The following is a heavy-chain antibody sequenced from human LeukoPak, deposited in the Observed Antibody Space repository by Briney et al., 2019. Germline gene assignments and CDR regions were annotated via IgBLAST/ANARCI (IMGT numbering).Heavy chain of an antibody. CDR2: INHSGST. CDR3: ARLTWSVAGYYFDY. J-gene: IGHJ4*02. Sequence: SETLSLTCAVYGGSFSGYYWRWIRQPPGKGLEWIGEINHSGSTNYNPSLKSRVTISVDTSKNQCSLKLSSVTAADTAVYYCARLTWSVAGYYFDYWGQGTLVTVSS. CDR1: GGSFSGYY. V-gene: IGHV4-34*01. D-gene: IGHD6-19*01.